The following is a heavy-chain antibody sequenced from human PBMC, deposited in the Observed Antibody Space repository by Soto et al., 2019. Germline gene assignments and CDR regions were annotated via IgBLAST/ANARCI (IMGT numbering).Heavy chain of an antibody. CDR1: GGCISSSNW. Sequence: QVQLQESGPGLVKPSGTLSLTCAVSGGCISSSNWWSWVRQPPGKGLEWNGEIYHSGSTNYNPSPKCRYTKSVDKTNNQSSLKLSSVTAACTAVYYFARAPLGSHSSCWYEAYYYYCLDVWGQGTTVTGSS. V-gene: IGHV4-4*02. CDR2: IYHSGST. J-gene: IGHJ6*02. CDR3: ARAPLGSHSSCWYEAYYYYCLDV. D-gene: IGHD6-13*01.